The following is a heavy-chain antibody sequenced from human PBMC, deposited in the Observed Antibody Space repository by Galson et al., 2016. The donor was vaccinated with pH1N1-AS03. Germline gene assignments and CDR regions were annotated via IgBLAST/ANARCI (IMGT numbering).Heavy chain of an antibody. CDR2: IDWDDDK. CDR1: GFSLTTAPMR. V-gene: IGHV2-70*04. J-gene: IGHJ4*02. Sequence: PALVKPTQTLTLTCTFSGFSLTTAPMRVSWIRQPPGKALKWLARIDWDDDKFYSTSLKTRLTISKDTFKNQVVLTMTNMDPVDTATYYCARAPYGDYDFDYWGQGTLVTVSA. CDR3: ARAPYGDYDFDY. D-gene: IGHD4-17*01.